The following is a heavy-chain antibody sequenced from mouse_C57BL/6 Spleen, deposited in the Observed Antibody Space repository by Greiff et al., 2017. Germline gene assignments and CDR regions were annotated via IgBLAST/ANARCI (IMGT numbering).Heavy chain of an antibody. D-gene: IGHD2-2*01. Sequence: QVQLQQPGAELVRPGTSVKLSCKASGYTFTSYWLHWVKQRPGQGLAWIGVIDPSDSYTNYNQQFKGKVTLTVDTSSSTAYMQLSSLTSEDSAVYYCARGYDGYYYAMDYWGQGTSVTVSS. J-gene: IGHJ4*01. CDR1: GYTFTSYW. V-gene: IGHV1-59*01. CDR3: ARGYDGYYYAMDY. CDR2: IDPSDSYT.